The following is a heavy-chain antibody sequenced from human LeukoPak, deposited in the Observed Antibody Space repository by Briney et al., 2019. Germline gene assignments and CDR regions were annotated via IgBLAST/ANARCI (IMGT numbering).Heavy chain of an antibody. CDR3: AKRGVVIRVILVGFHKEAYYFDS. Sequence: GGSLRLSCAASGFSFHDYAMYWVRQSPGKGLEWVSGISWNRETFYADSVKGRFTISRDNPKNTLYLQMNSLRAEDTAVYFCAKRGVVIRVILVGFHKEAYYFDSWGQGALVTVSS. CDR1: GFSFHDYA. CDR2: ISWNRET. J-gene: IGHJ4*02. V-gene: IGHV3-9*01. D-gene: IGHD3-22*01.